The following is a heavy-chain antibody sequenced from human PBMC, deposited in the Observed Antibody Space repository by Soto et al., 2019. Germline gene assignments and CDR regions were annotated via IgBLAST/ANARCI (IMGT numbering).Heavy chain of an antibody. CDR3: AKDIAMTTVTTLDY. CDR1: GFTFSSYA. V-gene: IGHV3-23*01. Sequence: EVQRLESGGGLVQPGGSLRLSCAASGFTFSSYAMSWVRQAPGKGLEWVSAISGSGGSTYYADSVKGRFTISRDNSKNTLYLQMNSLRAEDTAVYYCAKDIAMTTVTTLDYWGQGTLVTVSS. J-gene: IGHJ4*02. D-gene: IGHD4-17*01. CDR2: ISGSGGST.